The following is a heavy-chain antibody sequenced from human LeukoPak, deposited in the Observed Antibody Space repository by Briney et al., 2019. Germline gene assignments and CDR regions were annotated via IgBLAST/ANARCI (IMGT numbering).Heavy chain of an antibody. J-gene: IGHJ5*02. CDR1: GFTFSTYW. CDR2: INTDGSST. D-gene: IGHD6-19*01. Sequence: GGSLRLSCAASGFTFSTYWMHWVRQAPGKGLVWVSNINTDGSSTKYAGSVKGRFTISRDNSKNTLYLQMNSLRTEDTAVYYCAKDRGIAVTGSGSWFDPWGQGTLVTVSS. CDR3: AKDRGIAVTGSGSWFDP. V-gene: IGHV3-74*03.